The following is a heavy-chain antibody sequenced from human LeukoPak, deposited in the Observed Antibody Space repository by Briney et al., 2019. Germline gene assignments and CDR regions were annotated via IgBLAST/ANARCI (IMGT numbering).Heavy chain of an antibody. Sequence: PSETLSLTCTVSGGSISSYYCSWIRQPAGKGLEWIGRIYTSGSTNYNPSLKSRVTMSVDTSKNQFSLKLSSVTAADTAVYYCARDGYYYDSSGYYSLDYWGQGTLVTVSS. D-gene: IGHD3-22*01. J-gene: IGHJ4*02. CDR2: IYTSGST. CDR3: ARDGYYYDSSGYYSLDY. V-gene: IGHV4-4*07. CDR1: GGSISSYY.